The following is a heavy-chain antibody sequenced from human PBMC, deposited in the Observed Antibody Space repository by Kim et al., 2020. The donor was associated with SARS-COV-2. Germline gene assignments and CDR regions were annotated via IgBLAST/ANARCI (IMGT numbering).Heavy chain of an antibody. J-gene: IGHJ6*03. CDR3: TTEVSGRGQWDYYYYMDV. V-gene: IGHV3-15*01. Sequence: KGRFTISRDDSKNTLYLQMNSLKTEDTAVYYCTTEVSGRGQWDYYYYMDVWGKGTTVTVSS. D-gene: IGHD6-19*01.